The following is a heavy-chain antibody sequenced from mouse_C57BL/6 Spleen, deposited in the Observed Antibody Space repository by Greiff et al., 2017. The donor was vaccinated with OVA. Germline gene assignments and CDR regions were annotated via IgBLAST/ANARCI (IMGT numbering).Heavy chain of an antibody. Sequence: VQLQQSGPGLVKPSQSLSLTCSVTGYSITSGYYWNWIRQFPGNKLEWMGYISYDGSNNYNPSLKNRISITRDTSKNQFFLKLNSVTTEDTATYYCARDYGSSYPYAMDYWGQGTSVTVSS. J-gene: IGHJ4*01. CDR1: GYSITSGYY. CDR3: ARDYGSSYPYAMDY. V-gene: IGHV3-6*01. CDR2: ISYDGSN. D-gene: IGHD1-1*01.